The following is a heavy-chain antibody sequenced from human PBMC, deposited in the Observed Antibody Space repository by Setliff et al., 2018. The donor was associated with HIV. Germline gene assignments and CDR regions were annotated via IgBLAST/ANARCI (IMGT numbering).Heavy chain of an antibody. V-gene: IGHV4-39*01. CDR3: ARQLASGFWAFDI. D-gene: IGHD3-22*01. Sequence: PSETLSLTCIVSGGSIRSSSYYWGWIRQPPGKGLEWIGTIYYTGSTNYNPSLKSRVTISVDSSKNQLSLEVNSVTAADTAVYYCARQLASGFWAFDIWGQGTMVTVSS. CDR1: GGSIRSSSYY. CDR2: IYYTGST. J-gene: IGHJ3*02.